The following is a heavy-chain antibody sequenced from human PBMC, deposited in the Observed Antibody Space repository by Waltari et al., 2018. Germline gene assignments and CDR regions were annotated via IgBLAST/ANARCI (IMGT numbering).Heavy chain of an antibody. Sequence: QVQLQESGPGLVKPSETLSLTCTVSGGSISSHYWSWIRQPPGKGLEWIGYIYYSGSTNYKPALKSRVTISVDTSKNQFSLKLSSGTAADTAVYYCASSNSWPRYYFDYWGQGTLVTVSS. V-gene: IGHV4-59*11. CDR1: GGSISSHY. CDR2: IYYSGST. D-gene: IGHD5-12*01. CDR3: ASSNSWPRYYFDY. J-gene: IGHJ4*02.